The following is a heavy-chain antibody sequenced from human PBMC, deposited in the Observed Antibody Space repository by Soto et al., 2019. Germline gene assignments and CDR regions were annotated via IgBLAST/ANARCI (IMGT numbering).Heavy chain of an antibody. CDR3: AKEAGAARLDY. V-gene: IGHV3-30*18. D-gene: IGHD6-6*01. Sequence: QVQLVESGGDVVQPGRSLRLSCAASGFIFSTYGMHWVRQAPGKGLEWLAVISYDGSKKYFADSVKGRFTISRDNSKNTLYLQMNTLRTEDTAVYYCAKEAGAARLDYWGQGTLVTVSS. J-gene: IGHJ4*02. CDR2: ISYDGSKK. CDR1: GFIFSTYG.